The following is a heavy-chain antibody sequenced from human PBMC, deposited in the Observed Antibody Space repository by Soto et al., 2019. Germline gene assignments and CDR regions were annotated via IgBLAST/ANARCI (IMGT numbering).Heavy chain of an antibody. D-gene: IGHD2-15*01. V-gene: IGHV4-61*01. Sequence: TSETLSLTCTVSGGSVISNNFYWDWIRQPPGKGLEWIGYIYYRGSTNYNPSLKSRVTISVDTSKNQFSLKLSSVTAADTAVYYCASQDIVVVRAAGDAFDIWGQGTMVTVSS. CDR2: IYYRGST. J-gene: IGHJ3*02. CDR3: ASQDIVVVRAAGDAFDI. CDR1: GGSVISNNFY.